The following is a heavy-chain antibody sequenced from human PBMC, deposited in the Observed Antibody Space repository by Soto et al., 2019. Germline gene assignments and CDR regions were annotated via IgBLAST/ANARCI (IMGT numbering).Heavy chain of an antibody. V-gene: IGHV1-3*01. CDR1: GYTFTSYA. Sequence: ASVKGSCKASGYTFTSYAMHWVRQAPGQRLGWMGWINAGNGNTKYSQKFQGRVTTTRDTSASTAYMELSSLRSEDTAVYYCARPSGITIFGVVITGYFDYWGQGTLVTVSS. CDR3: ARPSGITIFGVVITGYFDY. J-gene: IGHJ4*02. D-gene: IGHD3-3*01. CDR2: INAGNGNT.